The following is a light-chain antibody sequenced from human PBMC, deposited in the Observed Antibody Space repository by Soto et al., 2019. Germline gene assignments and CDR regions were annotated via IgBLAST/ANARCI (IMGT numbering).Light chain of an antibody. J-gene: IGLJ1*01. CDR1: SSDIGRYNY. Sequence: ALTQPASVSGSPGQSITISCTGTSSDIGRYNYVSWFQQHPGKVPKLVIFEVNYRPSGVSDRFSGSKSGNTASLTITGLQAEDEADYYCTSCITANTRCVFGSGTKVTV. CDR2: EVN. V-gene: IGLV2-14*01. CDR3: TSCITANTRCV.